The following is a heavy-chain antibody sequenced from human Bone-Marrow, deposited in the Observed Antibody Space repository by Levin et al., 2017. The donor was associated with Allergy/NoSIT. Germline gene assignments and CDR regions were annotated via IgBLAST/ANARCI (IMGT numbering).Heavy chain of an antibody. V-gene: IGHV4-30-2*06. D-gene: IGHD1-1*01. CDR3: ARDPNWSDVSGAFDI. Sequence: SETLSLTCAVSGGSISSGDYSWSWIRQSPGQGLEWIGYTSHSGRTYYNPSLKSRVAISVDTSKNQFSLNLNSVTAADVSVYYCARDPNWSDVSGAFDIWGRGTMVAVSS. CDR1: GGSISSGDYS. J-gene: IGHJ3*02. CDR2: TSHSGRT.